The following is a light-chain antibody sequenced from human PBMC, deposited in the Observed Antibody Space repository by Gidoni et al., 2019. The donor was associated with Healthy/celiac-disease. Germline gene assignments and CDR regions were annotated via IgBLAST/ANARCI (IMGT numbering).Light chain of an antibody. CDR2: RAS. Sequence: EIVLTQSPGTLSLSPGERATLSCRASQSVSSSYLAWCQQKPGQAPRLLIYRASSRATGIPDRFSGSGSGTDFTLTISRLEPDDFAVYYCQQYGSSAWTCGQGTKVEIK. CDR3: QQYGSSAWT. V-gene: IGKV3-20*01. J-gene: IGKJ1*01. CDR1: QSVSSSY.